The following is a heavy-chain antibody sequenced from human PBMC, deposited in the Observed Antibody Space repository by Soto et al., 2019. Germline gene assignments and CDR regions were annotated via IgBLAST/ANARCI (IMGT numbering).Heavy chain of an antibody. V-gene: IGHV3-66*01. Sequence: GVSLSLSCEASGFTVSINYMSGVRQAAGKGLEWVSVIYSGGSTYYADSVKGRFTISRDNSKNTLYLQMNSLRAEDTAVYYCARSLSILVGALDAFDIWGQGTMVTVSS. D-gene: IGHD1-26*01. CDR3: ARSLSILVGALDAFDI. J-gene: IGHJ3*02. CDR2: IYSGGST. CDR1: GFTVSINY.